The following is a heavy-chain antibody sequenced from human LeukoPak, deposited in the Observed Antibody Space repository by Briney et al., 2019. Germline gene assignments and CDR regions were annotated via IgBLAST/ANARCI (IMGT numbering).Heavy chain of an antibody. D-gene: IGHD2-15*01. CDR2: ISSSSITI. V-gene: IGHV3-48*04. CDR1: GFTFSSYS. Sequence: GGSLRLSCAASGFTFSSYSLNWVRQAPGKGLGWVSFISSSSITIYYADSVKGRFTISRDNAEKSLYLQMNSLRAEDTAVYYCARDRGGSYSAIDYWGQGTLVTVSS. J-gene: IGHJ4*02. CDR3: ARDRGGSYSAIDY.